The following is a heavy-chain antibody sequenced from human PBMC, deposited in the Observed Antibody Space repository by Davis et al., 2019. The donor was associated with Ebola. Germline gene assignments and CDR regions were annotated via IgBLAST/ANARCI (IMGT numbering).Heavy chain of an antibody. CDR2: ISAYNGNT. V-gene: IGHV1-18*04. D-gene: IGHD2-15*01. CDR3: AHLGPQRYCSGGGCHGYLDY. Sequence: AASVKVSCKAAGDTFTSYGISWVRQAPGQGLEWMGWISAYNGNTNYAQKLQGRVTMTTDTSTSTAYMELRSLRSDDTAVYYCAHLGPQRYCSGGGCHGYLDYWGQGTLVTVSS. J-gene: IGHJ4*02. CDR1: GDTFTSYG.